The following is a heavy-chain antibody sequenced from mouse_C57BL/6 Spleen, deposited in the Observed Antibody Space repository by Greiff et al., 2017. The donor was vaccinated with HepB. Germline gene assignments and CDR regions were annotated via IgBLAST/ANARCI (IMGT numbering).Heavy chain of an antibody. CDR3: APLYIPY. J-gene: IGHJ4*01. V-gene: IGHV1-50*01. CDR2: IDPSDSYT. CDR1: GYTFTSYW. D-gene: IGHD2-1*01. Sequence: QVQLQQPGAELVKPGASVKLSCKASGYTFTSYWMQWVKQRPGQGLEWIGEIDPSDSYTNYNQKFKGKATLTVDTSSSTAYMQLSSLTSEDSAVYYCAPLYIPYWGQGTSVTVSS.